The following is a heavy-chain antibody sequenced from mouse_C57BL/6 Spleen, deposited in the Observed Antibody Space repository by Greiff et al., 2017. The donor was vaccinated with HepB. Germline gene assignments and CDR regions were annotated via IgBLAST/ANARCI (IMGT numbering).Heavy chain of an antibody. V-gene: IGHV5-6*02. Sequence: EVKLMESGGDLVKPGGSLKLSCAASGFPFSSYGMSWVRQTPDKRLEWVATISSGGSYTYYPDSVKGRFTISRDNAKNNLYLQMSSLKSEDTAMYYCARRDYYGSSPAMDYGGQGTSVTVSS. CDR2: ISSGGSYT. D-gene: IGHD1-1*01. CDR3: ARRDYYGSSPAMDY. CDR1: GFPFSSYG. J-gene: IGHJ4*01.